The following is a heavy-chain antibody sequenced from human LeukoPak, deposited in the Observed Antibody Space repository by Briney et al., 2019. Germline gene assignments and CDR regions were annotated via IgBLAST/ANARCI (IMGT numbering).Heavy chain of an antibody. CDR3: ARDRLSNYVSWFDS. D-gene: IGHD4-11*01. Sequence: SSETLSLTCSVSGGSISSYYWSWIRQPAGKGLEWIGRIYTSGSTNYNPSLKSRVTMSVDTSKNQFSLKLNSVTAADTAVYYCARDRLSNYVSWFDSWGQGTLVTVCS. CDR1: GGSISSYY. V-gene: IGHV4-4*07. CDR2: IYTSGST. J-gene: IGHJ5*01.